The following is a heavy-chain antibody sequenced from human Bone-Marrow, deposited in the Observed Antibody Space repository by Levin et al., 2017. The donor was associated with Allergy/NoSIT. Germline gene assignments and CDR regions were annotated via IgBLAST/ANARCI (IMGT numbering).Heavy chain of an antibody. Sequence: GESLKISCKTSGYSFLLYDIHWVRQAAGQGLEWMGRMNPKSGDTTYIQKFQGRVAMTRDTSITTVYMELSSLRSEDTAVYYCVLYDFWSGHYGIDYWGQGTLVTVSS. CDR3: VLYDFWSGHYGIDY. CDR1: GYSFLLYD. J-gene: IGHJ4*02. CDR2: MNPKSGDT. V-gene: IGHV1-8*01. D-gene: IGHD3-3*01.